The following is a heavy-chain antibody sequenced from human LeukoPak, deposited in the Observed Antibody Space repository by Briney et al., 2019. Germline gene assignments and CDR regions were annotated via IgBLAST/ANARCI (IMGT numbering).Heavy chain of an antibody. Sequence: QTLSLTCAISGDSVSSNIAAWNWIRQSPSRGLEWLGRTYYRSKWYNDYAVSVKSRISIIPDTSKTQFSLQLNSVTPEDTAVYYCARAVAGSNWFDPWGQGTLVTVSS. D-gene: IGHD6-19*01. CDR3: ARAVAGSNWFDP. CDR2: TYYRSKWYN. CDR1: GDSVSSNIAA. J-gene: IGHJ5*02. V-gene: IGHV6-1*01.